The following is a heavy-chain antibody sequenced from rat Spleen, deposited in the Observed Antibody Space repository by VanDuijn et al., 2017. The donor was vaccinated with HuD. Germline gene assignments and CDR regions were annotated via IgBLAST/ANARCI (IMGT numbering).Heavy chain of an antibody. J-gene: IGHJ2*01. D-gene: IGHD1-9*01. Sequence: QVQLKESGPGLVQPSQTLSLTCTVSGFSLTSYHVSWVRQPPGKGLEWMGGIWGDGSTNYNSGLKSRLIISRDTSKSQIFLKMHSLQTDDTGTYYCTRETMGVTPLIDYWGQGVMVTVSS. CDR2: IWGDGST. CDR1: GFSLTSYH. V-gene: IGHV2-13*01. CDR3: TRETMGVTPLIDY.